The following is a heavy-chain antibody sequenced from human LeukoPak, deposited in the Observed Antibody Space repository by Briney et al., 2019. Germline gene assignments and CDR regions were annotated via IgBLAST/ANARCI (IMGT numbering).Heavy chain of an antibody. CDR2: IIPIFGTA. V-gene: IGHV1-69*01. CDR1: GGTCSSYA. D-gene: IGHD6-13*01. J-gene: IGHJ6*04. Sequence: SVKVSCKASGGTCSSYAISWVRQAPGQGLEWMAGIIPIFGTANYAQKFQGRVTITADESTSTAYMELSSLRSEDTAVYYCARAGVYSSSWHLRSVDYYYGMDVWGKGTTVTVSS. CDR3: ARAGVYSSSWHLRSVDYYYGMDV.